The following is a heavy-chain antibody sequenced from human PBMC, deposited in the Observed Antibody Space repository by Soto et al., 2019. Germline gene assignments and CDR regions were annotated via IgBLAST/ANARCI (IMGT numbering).Heavy chain of an antibody. D-gene: IGHD3-3*01. CDR2: IIPIFGTA. CDR1: GGTFSIYA. V-gene: IGHV1-69*12. CDR3: ASTLRFLERIPSKGPYYYYGMDV. J-gene: IGHJ6*02. Sequence: QVQLVQSGAEVKKPGSSVKVSCKASGGTFSIYAISWVRQAPGQGLEWMGGIIPIFGTANYAQKFQGRVTITADESTSTAYMELSSLRSEDTAVYYCASTLRFLERIPSKGPYYYYGMDVWGQGTTVTVSS.